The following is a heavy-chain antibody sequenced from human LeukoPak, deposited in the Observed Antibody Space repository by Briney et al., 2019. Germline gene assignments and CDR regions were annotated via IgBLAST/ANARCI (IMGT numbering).Heavy chain of an antibody. CDR1: GFTVSAHY. CDR3: ARGPGSRGIFDY. V-gene: IGHV3-53*01. Sequence: GGSLRLSCAVSGFTVSAHYMSWVRQAPGKGLECVSFLYTGGDTYYADSVKGRFTISRDNSKNTLYLQMNSLRAEDTAVYYCARGPGSRGIFDYWGRGTLVTVSS. D-gene: IGHD3-10*01. CDR2: LYTGGDT. J-gene: IGHJ4*02.